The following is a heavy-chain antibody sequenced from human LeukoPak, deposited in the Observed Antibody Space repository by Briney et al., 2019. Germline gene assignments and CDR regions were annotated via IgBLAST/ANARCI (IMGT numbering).Heavy chain of an antibody. CDR2: IYSGGST. CDR1: GFTVGSNY. D-gene: IGHD3-16*01. V-gene: IGHV3-53*01. Sequence: GGSLRLSCAASGFTVGSNYMSWVRQAPGKGLEWVSVIYSGGSTYYADSVKGRFTISRDNSKNTLYLQMNSLRAEDTAVYYCTTDFYDYVWGSYRRDYWGQGTLVTVSS. CDR3: TTDFYDYVWGSYRRDY. J-gene: IGHJ4*02.